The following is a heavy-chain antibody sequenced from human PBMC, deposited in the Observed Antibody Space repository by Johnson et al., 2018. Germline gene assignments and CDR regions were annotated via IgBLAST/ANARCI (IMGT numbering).Heavy chain of an antibody. Sequence: QVQLVQSGAEVKKPGASVKVSCKASGYTFTSYYMHWVRQAPGQGLEWMGIINPSGGSTSYAQKFQGRVTMTRDTSTSPVYMELSSLRAADTAVYYCARGPPGGLVVPAADAFDIWGQGTMVTVSS. CDR1: GYTFTSYY. D-gene: IGHD2-2*01. CDR2: INPSGGST. V-gene: IGHV1-46*01. CDR3: ARGPPGGLVVPAADAFDI. J-gene: IGHJ3*02.